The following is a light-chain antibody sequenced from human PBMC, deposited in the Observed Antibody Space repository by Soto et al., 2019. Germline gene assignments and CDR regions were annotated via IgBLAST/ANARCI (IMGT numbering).Light chain of an antibody. J-gene: IGKJ5*01. CDR1: QSVHNNY. V-gene: IGKV3-20*01. CDR3: QQYGSSRPVT. CDR2: AAS. Sequence: EIVLTQSPGTLSLSPGERATLSCRASQSVHNNYLAWYQQKPXQAPRLLIYAASSGATGIPARFRGSGSATDFTLTISRLETEDSAVYYCQQYGSSRPVTFGQGTRLEIK.